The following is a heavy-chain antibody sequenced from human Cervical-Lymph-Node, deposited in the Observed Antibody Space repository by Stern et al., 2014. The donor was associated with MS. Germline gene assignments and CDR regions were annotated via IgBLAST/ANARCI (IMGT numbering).Heavy chain of an antibody. J-gene: IGHJ3*02. D-gene: IGHD3-22*01. V-gene: IGHV1-58*01. CDR3: AAIRDYYDSSGYDAFDI. CDR1: GFTFTSSA. Sequence: MQLVESGPEVKKPGTSVKGSCKASGFTFTSSAVQWVRQARGQRLEWIGWIVVGSGNTNYAQKFQERVTITRDMSTSTAYMELSSLRSEDTAVYYCAAIRDYYDSSGYDAFDIWGQGTMVTVSS. CDR2: IVVGSGNT.